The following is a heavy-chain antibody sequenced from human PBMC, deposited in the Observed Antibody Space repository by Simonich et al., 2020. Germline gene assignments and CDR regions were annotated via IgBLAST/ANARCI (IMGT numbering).Heavy chain of an antibody. D-gene: IGHD6-13*01. J-gene: IGHJ5*02. CDR1: GYTFTGYY. CDR2: NKPNSGGT. Sequence: QVQLVQSGAEGKKPGASVKVSCKASGYTFTGYYMHWVRQAPGHGHGRLGWNKPNSGGTNTAQKFQVRVPMTRDTSISTAYMELSRLRSDDTAVYYCASEEANGYSSSWNWFDPWGQGTLVTVSS. CDR3: ASEEANGYSSSWNWFDP. V-gene: IGHV1-2*02.